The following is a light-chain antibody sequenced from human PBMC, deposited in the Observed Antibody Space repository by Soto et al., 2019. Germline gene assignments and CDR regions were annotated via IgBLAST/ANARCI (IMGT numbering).Light chain of an antibody. CDR1: QSISTY. CDR3: QQSDGTPLT. CDR2: AAS. Sequence: DIQMTQSPSSLSASVGDRVTITCRASQSISTYLNWYQQKPGKAPKLLMFAASTLQSGVPSRFSGSGSGTDVTLTISSLQPEDIATYYCQQSDGTPLTFGQGTKVEI. J-gene: IGKJ1*01. V-gene: IGKV1-39*01.